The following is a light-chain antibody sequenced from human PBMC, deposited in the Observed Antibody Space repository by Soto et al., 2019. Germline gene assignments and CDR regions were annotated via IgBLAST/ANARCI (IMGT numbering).Light chain of an antibody. J-gene: IGLJ2*01. CDR3: GTWDYSLSAVV. CDR2: DTN. Sequence: QSVLTQPPSVSAAPGQTITISCSGSNSNVGNNFVSWYQHLPGTAPKLLIYDTNKRPSGIPYRFSGSNSGTSATLGITGLQTGDEADYFCGTWDYSLSAVVFGGGTKVTVL. V-gene: IGLV1-51*01. CDR1: NSNVGNNF.